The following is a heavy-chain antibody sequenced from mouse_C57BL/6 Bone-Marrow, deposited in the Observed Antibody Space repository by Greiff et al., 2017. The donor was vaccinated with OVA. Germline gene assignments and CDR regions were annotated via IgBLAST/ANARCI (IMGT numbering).Heavy chain of an antibody. Sequence: QVQLQQSGAELARPGASVKLSCKASGYTFTSYGISWVKQRTGQGLEWIGEIYPRSGNTYYNEKFKGKATLTADKSSSTAYMELRSLTSEDSAVYFCARKVFYYSNYVDYAMDYWGQGTSVTVSS. J-gene: IGHJ4*01. CDR1: GYTFTSYG. CDR2: IYPRSGNT. V-gene: IGHV1-81*01. D-gene: IGHD2-5*01. CDR3: ARKVFYYSNYVDYAMDY.